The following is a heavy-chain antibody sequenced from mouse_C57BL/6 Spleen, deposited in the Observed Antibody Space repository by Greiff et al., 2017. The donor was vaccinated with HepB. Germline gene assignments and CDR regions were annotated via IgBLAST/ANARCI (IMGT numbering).Heavy chain of an antibody. D-gene: IGHD2-4*01. V-gene: IGHV5-16*01. CDR2: INYDGSST. J-gene: IGHJ1*03. CDR3: ARKIYYDYDGGYFDV. Sequence: EVQLVESEGGLVQPGSSMKLSCTASGFTFSDYYMAWVRQVPEKGLEWVANINYDGSSTYYLDSLKSRFIISRDNAKNILYLQMSSLKSEDTATYYCARKIYYDYDGGYFDVWGTGTTVTVSS. CDR1: GFTFSDYY.